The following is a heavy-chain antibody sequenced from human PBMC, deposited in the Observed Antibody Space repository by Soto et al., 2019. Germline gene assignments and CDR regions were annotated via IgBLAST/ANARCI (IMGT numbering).Heavy chain of an antibody. J-gene: IGHJ4*02. CDR3: PRLMPATAITYYFDY. D-gene: IGHD2-21*02. Sequence: PSETLSLTCTVSGGSISSGGYYWSWIRQHPGKGLEWIGYIYYSGGTYFNPSLKSRITISVHTSKNHFSLQLSSVPAADSAVYYCPRLMPATAITYYFDYWGQGTLGTVAS. CDR1: GGSISSGGYY. V-gene: IGHV4-31*03. CDR2: IYYSGGT.